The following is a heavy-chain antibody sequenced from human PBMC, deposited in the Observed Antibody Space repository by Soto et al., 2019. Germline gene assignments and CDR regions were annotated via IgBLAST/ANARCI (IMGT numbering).Heavy chain of an antibody. J-gene: IGHJ4*01. CDR3: ARDVGYGSESSVNHYLCY. D-gene: IGHD3-10*01. CDR2: IKVDASDT. Sequence: PWGSLRLSCAASGFNCGIYLMNEVRQAPWQGLEWVATIKVDASDTKYVGSVNGRLTTYRDNAKTSLFLQMHSLRAEDTAVYYCARDVGYGSESSVNHYLCYWGHGTLVTVSS. V-gene: IGHV3-7*01. CDR1: GFNCGIYL.